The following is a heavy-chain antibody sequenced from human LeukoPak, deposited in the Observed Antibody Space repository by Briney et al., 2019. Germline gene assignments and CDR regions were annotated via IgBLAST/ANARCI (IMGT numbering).Heavy chain of an antibody. V-gene: IGHV3-23*01. D-gene: IGHD3-9*01. CDR3: AKVGDILTGYAGFDY. Sequence: GGSLRLSCAASGFTFSSYAMSWVRQAPGKGLEWVSAISGSGGSTYYADSVKGRFTISRDNSKNTLYLQMNSLRAEDTAVYYCAKVGDILTGYAGFDYWGQGTLVTVSS. J-gene: IGHJ4*02. CDR1: GFTFSSYA. CDR2: ISGSGGST.